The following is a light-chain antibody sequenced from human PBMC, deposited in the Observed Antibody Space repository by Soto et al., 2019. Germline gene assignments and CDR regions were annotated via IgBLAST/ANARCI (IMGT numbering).Light chain of an antibody. Sequence: EIVLTQSPGTLSLSPGERATLSCRASQSVSSSYLAWYQQKPGQAPRLLIYGASSTATGIPDRFSGSGSGTDFTLTISRLEPEDFAVYYWQQYGSSPGTFGQGTKVEIK. CDR2: GAS. J-gene: IGKJ1*01. V-gene: IGKV3-20*01. CDR1: QSVSSSY. CDR3: QQYGSSPGT.